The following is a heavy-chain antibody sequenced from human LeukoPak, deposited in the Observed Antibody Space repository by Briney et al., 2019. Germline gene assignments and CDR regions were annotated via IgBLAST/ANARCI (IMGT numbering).Heavy chain of an antibody. CDR1: GGSFSGYY. D-gene: IGHD4-17*01. J-gene: IGHJ5*02. CDR2: INHSGST. V-gene: IGHV4-34*01. Sequence: SETQSLTCVVYGGSFSGYYWSWIRQPPGKGLEWIGEINHSGSTNYNPSLKSRVTMSVDTSKNQFSLKLNSVTAADTAVYYCARHGYGDFVGNWFDPWGQGILVTVSS. CDR3: ARHGYGDFVGNWFDP.